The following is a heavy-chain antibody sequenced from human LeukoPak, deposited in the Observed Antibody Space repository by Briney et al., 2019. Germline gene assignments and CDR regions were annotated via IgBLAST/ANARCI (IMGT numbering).Heavy chain of an antibody. V-gene: IGHV1-58*02. D-gene: IGHD2-15*01. CDR3: AADPHSPYPGA. CDR1: VFTFTISA. Sequence: GTSVTVSFKASVFTFTISAMQWVRQARGQRLEWIGWIVVGSGNTNYAQKFQERVTITRDMSTCTAYMELSSLRSEDTAVYYCAADPHSPYPGAWGQGTLVTVSS. J-gene: IGHJ4*02. CDR2: IVVGSGNT.